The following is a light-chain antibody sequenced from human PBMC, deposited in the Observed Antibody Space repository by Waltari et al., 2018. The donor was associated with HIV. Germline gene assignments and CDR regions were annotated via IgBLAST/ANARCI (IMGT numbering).Light chain of an antibody. CDR3: SSYTSSSTVV. Sequence: QSALTQPPSVSGSPGQSITISCTGTSSDVGGYNYVSWYQQHPGKAPKLMIYEVSNRPSGVANRFSGSKSGNTASLTISGLQAEDEAAYYCSSYTSSSTVVFGGGTKLTVL. J-gene: IGLJ2*01. CDR2: EVS. V-gene: IGLV2-14*01. CDR1: SSDVGGYNY.